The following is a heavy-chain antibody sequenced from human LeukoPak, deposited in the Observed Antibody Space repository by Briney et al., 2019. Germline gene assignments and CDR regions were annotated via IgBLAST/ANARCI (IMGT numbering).Heavy chain of an antibody. J-gene: IGHJ6*04. Sequence: GGSLRLACAASGFTFSSYSMNWVRQAPGKGLEWVSSISSSSSYISHADSVKGRFTISRDNAKNSLYLQMNSLRAEDTVVYYCARSDSGYDSDYYYGMDVWGKGKTVTVSS. CDR2: ISSSSSYI. V-gene: IGHV3-21*01. D-gene: IGHD5-12*01. CDR1: GFTFSSYS. CDR3: ARSDSGYDSDYYYGMDV.